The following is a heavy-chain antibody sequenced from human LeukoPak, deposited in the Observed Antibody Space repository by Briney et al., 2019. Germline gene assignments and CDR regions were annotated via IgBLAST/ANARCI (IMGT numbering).Heavy chain of an antibody. CDR2: IYHSGST. J-gene: IGHJ4*02. D-gene: IGHD5-12*01. V-gene: IGHV4-38-2*01. Sequence: SETLSLTXAVSGYSISSGYYWGWIRQPPGKWLVWIGSIYHSGSTYYNPSLKSRVTISVDTSKNQFSLKLSSVTAADTAVYYCARTGYSGYASDFDYWGQGTLVTVSS. CDR1: GYSISSGYY. CDR3: ARTGYSGYASDFDY.